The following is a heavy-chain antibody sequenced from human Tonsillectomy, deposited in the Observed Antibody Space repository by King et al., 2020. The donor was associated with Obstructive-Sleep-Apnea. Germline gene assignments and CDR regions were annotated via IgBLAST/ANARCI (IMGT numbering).Heavy chain of an antibody. CDR1: GFTFDDYA. V-gene: IGHV3-9*01. D-gene: IGHD3-22*01. Sequence: QLVQSGGGLVQPGRSLRLSCAASGFTFDDYAMHWVRQAPGKGLEWVSGISWNSGSIGYADSVKGRFTISRDNAKNSLYLQMNSLRAEDTALYYCAKATRGVYYYDSSGYWDFDYWGQGTLVTVSS. CDR2: ISWNSGSI. J-gene: IGHJ4*02. CDR3: AKATRGVYYYDSSGYWDFDY.